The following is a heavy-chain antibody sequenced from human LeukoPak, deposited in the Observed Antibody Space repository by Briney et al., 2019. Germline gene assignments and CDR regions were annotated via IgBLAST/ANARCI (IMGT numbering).Heavy chain of an antibody. CDR3: ATSPTSDSPGY. J-gene: IGHJ4*02. D-gene: IGHD2-21*02. Sequence: SVKVSCKASGGTFSTYAISWVRQAPGQGLEWMGGIIPILATADYAQKFQGRVTITADESTSTAYMELSSLRSEDTAVYYCATSPTSDSPGYWGQGTLVTVSS. V-gene: IGHV1-69*13. CDR2: IIPILATA. CDR1: GGTFSTYA.